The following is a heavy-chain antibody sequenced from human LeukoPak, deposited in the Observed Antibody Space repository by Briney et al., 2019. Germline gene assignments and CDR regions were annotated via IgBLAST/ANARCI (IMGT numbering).Heavy chain of an antibody. CDR2: ISRRDDYT. CDR1: GFAFSSYA. J-gene: IGHJ4*02. D-gene: IGHD1-26*01. CDR3: AKEVGTFTLDY. V-gene: IGHV3-23*01. Sequence: GGSLRLSCAASGFAFSSYAMSWVRQPPGKGLEWVSVISRRDDYTYYADSVKGRFTISRDNSRNTLYLQMNSLRVEDTAVYYCAKEVGTFTLDYWGQGTLVTVSS.